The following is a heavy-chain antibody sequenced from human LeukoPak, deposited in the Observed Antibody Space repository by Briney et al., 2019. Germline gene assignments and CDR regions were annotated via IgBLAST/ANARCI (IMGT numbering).Heavy chain of an antibody. CDR2: ISISSSYM. D-gene: IGHD4/OR15-4a*01. J-gene: IGHJ5*02. CDR3: ARSTNLNWFDP. CDR1: GFTFSSYS. Sequence: GGSLRLSCAASGFTFSSYSMNWVRQAPGKGLEWVSYISISSSYMYYADSVKGRFTISRDNAKDSLYLQMNSLRAEDTAVYYCARSTNLNWFDPWGQGTLVSVSS. V-gene: IGHV3-21*01.